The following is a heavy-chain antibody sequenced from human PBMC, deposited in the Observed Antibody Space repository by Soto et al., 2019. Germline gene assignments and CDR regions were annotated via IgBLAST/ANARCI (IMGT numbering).Heavy chain of an antibody. V-gene: IGHV1-2*04. D-gene: IGHD6-13*01. CDR2: INPNSGGT. CDR1: GYTFTGYY. CDR3: ARSSIAAAGNWFDP. Sequence: QVQLVQSGAEVKKPGASVKVSCKASGYTFTGYYMHWVRQAPGQGLEWMGWINPNSGGTNYAQKVQGWVTMTRDTSISTAYMELSRLRSDDTAVYYCARSSIAAAGNWFDPWGQGTLVTVSS. J-gene: IGHJ5*02.